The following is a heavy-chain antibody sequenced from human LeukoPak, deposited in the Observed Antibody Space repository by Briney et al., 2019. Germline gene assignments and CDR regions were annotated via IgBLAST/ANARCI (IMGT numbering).Heavy chain of an antibody. CDR1: GYTFTSYD. Sequence: ASVKVSCKASGYTFTSYDINWVRQATGQGLEWMGWMNPNSGNTGYAQKFQGRVTMTRNTSISTAYMELSSLRSEDTAVYYCARVKVKAGAKAYPNHAFDIWGQGTMVTVSS. V-gene: IGHV1-8*01. CDR2: MNPNSGNT. J-gene: IGHJ3*02. D-gene: IGHD1-26*01. CDR3: ARVKVKAGAKAYPNHAFDI.